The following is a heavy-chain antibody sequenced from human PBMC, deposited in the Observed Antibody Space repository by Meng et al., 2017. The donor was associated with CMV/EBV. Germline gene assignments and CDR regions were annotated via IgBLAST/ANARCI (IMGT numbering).Heavy chain of an antibody. CDR3: ARDLYHYGSGSYYKPGAD. CDR1: GGTFSSYA. D-gene: IGHD3-10*01. J-gene: IGHJ4*02. V-gene: IGHV1-69*05. CDR2: IIPIFGTA. Sequence: SVKVSCKASGGTFSSYAISWVRQAPGQGLEWMGGIIPIFGTANYAQKFQGRVTITTDESTSTAYMELSSLRSEDTAVYYCARDLYHYGSGSYYKPGADWGQGTLVTVSS.